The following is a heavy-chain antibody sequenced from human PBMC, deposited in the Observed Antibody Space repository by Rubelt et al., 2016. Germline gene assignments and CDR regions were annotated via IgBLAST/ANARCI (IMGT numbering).Heavy chain of an antibody. D-gene: IGHD6-13*01. J-gene: IGHJ1*01. Sequence: GLEWVGRTRNKANSYTTEYAASVKGRFTISRDDSKNSLYLQMNSLKTEDTAVYYCARTLAAAGTHGYFQHWGQGTLVTVSS. V-gene: IGHV3-72*01. CDR3: ARTLAAAGTHGYFQH. CDR2: TRNKANSYTT.